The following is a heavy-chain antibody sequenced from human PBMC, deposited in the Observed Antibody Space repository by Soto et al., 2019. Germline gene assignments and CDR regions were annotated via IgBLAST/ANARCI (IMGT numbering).Heavy chain of an antibody. D-gene: IGHD6-19*01. CDR1: GFTFSSYR. CDR3: ARVGSGWYVSYFDY. Sequence: GGSLRLSCAASGFTFSSYRMSWVRQAPGKGLEWVANIKQDGSEKYYVDSVKGRFTISRDNAKNSLYLQMNSLRAEDTAVYYCARVGSGWYVSYFDYWGQGTLVTVSS. V-gene: IGHV3-7*03. J-gene: IGHJ4*02. CDR2: IKQDGSEK.